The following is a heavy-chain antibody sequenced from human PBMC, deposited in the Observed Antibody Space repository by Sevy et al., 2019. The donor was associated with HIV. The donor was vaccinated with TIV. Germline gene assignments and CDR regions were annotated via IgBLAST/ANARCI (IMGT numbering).Heavy chain of an antibody. J-gene: IGHJ4*02. CDR3: ARTYYYDRSGYYPYYFDY. D-gene: IGHD3-22*01. V-gene: IGHV1-18*01. CDR2: ISAYNGNT. CDR1: GYTFTSYG. Sequence: ASVKVSCKASGYTFTSYGISWVRQAPGQGLEWMGWISAYNGNTNYAQKLQGRVTMTTDTSTSTAYMELRSLRSDDTAVYYCARTYYYDRSGYYPYYFDYWGQGTLVTVSS.